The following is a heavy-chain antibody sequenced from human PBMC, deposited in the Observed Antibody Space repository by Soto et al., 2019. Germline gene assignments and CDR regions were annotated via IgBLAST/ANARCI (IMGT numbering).Heavy chain of an antibody. D-gene: IGHD1-26*01. CDR1: VFPFGANA. CDR2: LSNTGRRT. CDR3: ATEMGATQGPFDN. Sequence: EVQVLESGGGLVQPGGSLRLSCVVSVFPFGANAMSWVGQAPGKGREWVSGLSNTGRRTSYADSVKGRFNISRDNSENTVYLQMNSLRVEDTAVYYCATEMGATQGPFDNWGQGTLVTVSS. V-gene: IGHV3-23*01. J-gene: IGHJ4*02.